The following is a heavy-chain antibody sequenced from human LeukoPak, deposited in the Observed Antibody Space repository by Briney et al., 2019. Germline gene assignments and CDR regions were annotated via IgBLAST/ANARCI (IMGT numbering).Heavy chain of an antibody. J-gene: IGHJ1*01. CDR1: GASITSYY. V-gene: IGHV4-34*01. CDR2: INHSGST. D-gene: IGHD6-19*01. CDR3: ARGGSGWYGGYFQH. Sequence: SETLSLACTVSGASITSYYWSWIRQPPGKGLEWIGEINHSGSTNYNPSLKSRVTISVDTSKNQFSLKLSSVTAADTAVYYCARGGSGWYGGYFQHWGQGTLVTVSS.